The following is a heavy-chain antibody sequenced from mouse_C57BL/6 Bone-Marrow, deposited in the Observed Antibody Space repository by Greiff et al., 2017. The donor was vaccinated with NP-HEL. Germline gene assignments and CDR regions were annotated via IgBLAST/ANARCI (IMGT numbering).Heavy chain of an antibody. CDR2: IDPENGDT. CDR3: TTGGRPFAY. CDR1: GFNIKDDY. Sequence: EVKLMESGAELVRPGASVKLSCTASGFNIKDDYMHWVKQRPEQGLEWIGWIDPENGDTEYASKFQGKATITADTSSNTAYLQLSSLTSEDTAVYYCTTGGRPFAYWGQGTLVTVSA. J-gene: IGHJ3*01. V-gene: IGHV14-4*01.